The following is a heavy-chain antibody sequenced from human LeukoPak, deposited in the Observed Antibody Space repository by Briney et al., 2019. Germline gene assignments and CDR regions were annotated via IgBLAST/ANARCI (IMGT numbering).Heavy chain of an antibody. D-gene: IGHD6-19*01. J-gene: IGHJ4*02. CDR3: ATDHGGRGSSGWYFNY. CDR1: GYTLTELS. V-gene: IGHV1-24*01. Sequence: ASVKVSCKVSGYTLTELSMHWVRQAPGKGLEWMGGFDPEDGETIYAQKFQGRVTMTEDTSTDTAYMELSSLRSEDTAVYYCATDHGGRGSSGWYFNYWGQGTLVTVSS. CDR2: FDPEDGET.